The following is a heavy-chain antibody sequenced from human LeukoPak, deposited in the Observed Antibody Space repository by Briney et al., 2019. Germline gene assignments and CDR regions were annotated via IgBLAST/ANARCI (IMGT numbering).Heavy chain of an antibody. Sequence: PGGSLRLSCAASGLTFSSHWMHWVRQAPGKGLVWVSRITNDGSSTTYADSVKGRFTISRDNAKNMLYLQVNSLRAEDTAVYYCTRDSYARSGSLYYYYGMDVWGQGTTVTVSS. CDR1: GLTFSSHW. CDR2: ITNDGSST. V-gene: IGHV3-74*01. J-gene: IGHJ6*02. D-gene: IGHD3-3*01. CDR3: TRDSYARSGSLYYYYGMDV.